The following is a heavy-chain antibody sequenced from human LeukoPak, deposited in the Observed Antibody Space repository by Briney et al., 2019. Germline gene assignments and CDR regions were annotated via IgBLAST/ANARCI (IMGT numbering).Heavy chain of an antibody. CDR1: GDSVLSSSAA. CDR3: ERAMGGDPSTYHFDY. J-gene: IGHJ4*02. Sequence: SQTLSLTCGISGDSVLSSSAAWNWIRQSPSRGLEWLGRRYFRFQWNNEYAVSVKSRITINSDIFKNQFSLHLNSVTPEDTAVYFCERAMGGDPSTYHFDYWGQGTLVTVSS. V-gene: IGHV6-1*01. D-gene: IGHD1-26*01. CDR2: RYFRFQWNN.